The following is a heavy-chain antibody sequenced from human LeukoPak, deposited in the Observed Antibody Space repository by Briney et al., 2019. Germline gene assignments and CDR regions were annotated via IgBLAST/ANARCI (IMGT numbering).Heavy chain of an antibody. CDR3: AQDQRGPGFAP. CDR1: GFTFSSYA. D-gene: IGHD6-25*01. J-gene: IGHJ5*02. CDR2: ISGSGGST. V-gene: IGHV3-23*01. Sequence: GGSLRLSCAASGFTFSSYAMSWVRQAPGKGLEWVSAISGSGGSTYYADSVKGRFTISRDNSKNTLYLQMNSLRAEDTAVNYCAQDQRGPGFAPWAREPWSPSPQ.